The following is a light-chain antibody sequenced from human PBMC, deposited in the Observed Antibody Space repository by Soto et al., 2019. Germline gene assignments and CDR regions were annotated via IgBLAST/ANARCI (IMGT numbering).Light chain of an antibody. Sequence: QSKLTQPESVSGTPGQSLTLSYTGTSSDIGSYDYVSWYQQRPGKAPKLMIYEIRYRPSGVSNRFSGSKSGNTASLTISGRQAEDEAVYYCCSYTRTSNHYFFGSGTKVTVL. V-gene: IGLV2-14*01. CDR3: CSYTRTSNHYF. CDR1: SSDIGSYDY. J-gene: IGLJ1*01. CDR2: EIR.